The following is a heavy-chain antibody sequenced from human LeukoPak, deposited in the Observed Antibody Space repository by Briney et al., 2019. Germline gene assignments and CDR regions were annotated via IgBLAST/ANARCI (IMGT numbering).Heavy chain of an antibody. CDR1: VYTFTRYG. J-gene: IGHJ4*02. D-gene: IGHD2-15*01. CDR2: IRAYNGNT. Sequence: ASVRVSCEASVYTFTRYGISGVRHAPGQGREWMGWIRAYNGNTHYTHKLQGRVTMTTDTSRSTGYMELRSQRSDDAVVYYCARGVAATVGVSYWGQGTLVAVSS. V-gene: IGHV1-18*01. CDR3: ARGVAATVGVSY.